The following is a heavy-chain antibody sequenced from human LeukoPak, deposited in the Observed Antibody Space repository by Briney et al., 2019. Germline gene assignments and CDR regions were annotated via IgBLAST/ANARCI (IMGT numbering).Heavy chain of an antibody. CDR2: MNPNSGGT. CDR3: AREGTYYDFWSGYYGYYYYMDV. J-gene: IGHJ6*03. V-gene: IGHV1-2*02. Sequence: ASVKVSCKASGYTFTSYDINWVRQATGQGLEWMGWMNPNSGGTNYAQKFQGRVTMTRDTSISTAYMELSRLRSDDTAVYYCAREGTYYDFWSGYYGYYYYMDVWGKGTTVTVSS. D-gene: IGHD3-3*01. CDR1: GYTFTSYD.